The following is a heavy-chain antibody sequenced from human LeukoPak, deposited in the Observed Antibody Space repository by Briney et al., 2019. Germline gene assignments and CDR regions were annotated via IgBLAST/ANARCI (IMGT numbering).Heavy chain of an antibody. CDR3: ARSGFGSGIWFDP. D-gene: IGHD3-10*01. J-gene: IGHJ5*02. CDR2: ISGSGGST. V-gene: IGHV3-23*01. Sequence: PGGTLRLSCAASGFTFSSYGMSWVRQAPGKGLEWVSAISGSGGSTYYADSVKGRFTISRDNSKNTLYLQMNSLRAEDTAVYYCARSGFGSGIWFDPWGQGTLVTVSS. CDR1: GFTFSSYG.